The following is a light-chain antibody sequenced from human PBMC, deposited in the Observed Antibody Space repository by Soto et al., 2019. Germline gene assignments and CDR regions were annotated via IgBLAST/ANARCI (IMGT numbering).Light chain of an antibody. CDR1: QSINTW. V-gene: IGKV1-5*01. CDR2: DAS. J-gene: IGKJ2*01. Sequence: DIQMTQSPSTLSASVGDRVTVTCRASQSINTWLAWYQQKPGKAPKLLIYDASSLRSGVPSRFTGRGSGTEFTLTISSLQPDDFAVYYCQQYNGWPYTFGQGTKLEIK. CDR3: QQYNGWPYT.